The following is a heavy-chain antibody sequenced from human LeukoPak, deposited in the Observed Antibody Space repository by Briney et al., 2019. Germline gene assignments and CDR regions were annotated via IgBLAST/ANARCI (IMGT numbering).Heavy chain of an antibody. Sequence: GGSLRLSCAASGFTFSSYAMSWVRQAPGKGLEWVSAISGSGGSTYYADSVKGRFTISRDNSKNTLYLQMNSLRAEDTAVYYCAKDRRVRGVTNYGMDAWGQGTTVTVSS. J-gene: IGHJ6*02. D-gene: IGHD3-10*01. CDR1: GFTFSSYA. CDR2: ISGSGGST. CDR3: AKDRRVRGVTNYGMDA. V-gene: IGHV3-23*01.